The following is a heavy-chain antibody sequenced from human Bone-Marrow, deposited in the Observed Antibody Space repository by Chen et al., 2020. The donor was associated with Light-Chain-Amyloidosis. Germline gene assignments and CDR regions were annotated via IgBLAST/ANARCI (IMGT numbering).Heavy chain of an antibody. CDR1: GYTFPNYW. Sequence: EVQLEQSGPEVKKPGESLKISCKGSGYTFPNYWIGWVRQMPGKGLEWMGVIYPDDSDARYCPSFEGQVTISADKSITTAYLQWRSLKASDTAMYYCASRRDGYNFDYWGQGTLVTVSS. CDR2: IYPDDSDA. CDR3: ASRRDGYNFDY. J-gene: IGHJ4*02. D-gene: IGHD5-12*01. V-gene: IGHV5-51*01.